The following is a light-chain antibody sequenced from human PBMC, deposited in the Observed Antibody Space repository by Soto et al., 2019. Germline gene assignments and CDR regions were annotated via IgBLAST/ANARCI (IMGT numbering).Light chain of an antibody. V-gene: IGKV1-33*01. CDR3: QQYHDLPYT. CDR1: QDLSND. Sequence: DIQMTQSPSSLSASVGDRVTVTCQASQDLSNDLNWYQQKPGKAPKLLIYGASNLETGVPSRFSGSGSGTDFTFTISSLQPEDLATYYCQQYHDLPYTFGQGTKMDIK. J-gene: IGKJ2*01. CDR2: GAS.